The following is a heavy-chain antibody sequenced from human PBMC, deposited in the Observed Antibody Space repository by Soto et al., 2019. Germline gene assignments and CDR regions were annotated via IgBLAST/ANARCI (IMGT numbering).Heavy chain of an antibody. CDR1: GFTVSSNY. J-gene: IGHJ6*02. CDR3: ARDPYYDSSGYLASNGMDV. V-gene: IGHV3-53*04. CDR2: IYSDGNT. Sequence: GGSLKLACAASGFTVSSNYMSWVRQAPGKGLEWVSVIYSDGNTYYADSVKGRFTISRHNSKNTLYLQMNSLRAEDTAVYYCARDPYYDSSGYLASNGMDVWGQGTTVTVSS. D-gene: IGHD3-22*01.